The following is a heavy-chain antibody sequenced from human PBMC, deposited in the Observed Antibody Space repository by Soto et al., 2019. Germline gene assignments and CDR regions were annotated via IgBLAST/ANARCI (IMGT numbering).Heavy chain of an antibody. CDR2: IKYSGTT. CDR3: ARHGITGSYYDAFDI. CDR1: APSAAGTRSL. Sequence: SETLSLNCTVTAPSAAGTRSLCGCIRQPPGKGLEWIASIKYSGTTFYNPSLKSRVTLSVDTSKNQFALKLSSVTAAETAVYYCARHGITGSYYDAFDIWGQGTMVT. V-gene: IGHV4-39*01. D-gene: IGHD1-26*01. J-gene: IGHJ3*02.